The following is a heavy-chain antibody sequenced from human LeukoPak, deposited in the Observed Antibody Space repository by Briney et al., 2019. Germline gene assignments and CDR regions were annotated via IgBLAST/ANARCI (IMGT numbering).Heavy chain of an antibody. D-gene: IGHD4-23*01. Sequence: ASVKVSCKASGYTFTSYYMHWVRQAPGQGLEWMGIINPSGGSTSYAQKFQGRVTMTRDTSTSTVYTELSSLRSEDTAAYYCARASTVVTPLAYWGQGTLVTVSS. J-gene: IGHJ4*02. V-gene: IGHV1-46*01. CDR2: INPSGGST. CDR3: ARASTVVTPLAY. CDR1: GYTFTSYY.